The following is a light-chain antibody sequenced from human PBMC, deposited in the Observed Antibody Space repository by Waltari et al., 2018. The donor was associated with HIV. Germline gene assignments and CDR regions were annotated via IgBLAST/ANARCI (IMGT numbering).Light chain of an antibody. J-gene: IGLJ2*01. CDR2: NNN. V-gene: IGLV1-44*01. CDR3: AAWDDSRNAHVL. CDR1: NSNIGSNT. Sequence: QSVLTQPPSASGTPGQRVTISCSGRNSNIGSNTVNWYQQLPGTAPKHLIYNNNQRPPGVSDRFSGSQSGTSASLAISGVQSEDEADYYCAAWDDSRNAHVLFGGGTKLTVL.